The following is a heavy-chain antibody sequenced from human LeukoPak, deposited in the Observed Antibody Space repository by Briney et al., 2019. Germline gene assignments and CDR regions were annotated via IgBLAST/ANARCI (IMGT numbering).Heavy chain of an antibody. D-gene: IGHD3-22*01. V-gene: IGHV3-23*01. CDR3: ARAPGGSSGYFGGLVAFDI. CDR1: GFTFSSYA. J-gene: IGHJ3*02. Sequence: GGSLRLSCAASGFTFSSYAMSWVRQAPGKGLEWISAISGSGGSTYYADSVKGRFTISRDNSKNTLYLQMNSLRAEDTAVYYCARAPGGSSGYFGGLVAFDIWGQGTMVTVSS. CDR2: ISGSGGST.